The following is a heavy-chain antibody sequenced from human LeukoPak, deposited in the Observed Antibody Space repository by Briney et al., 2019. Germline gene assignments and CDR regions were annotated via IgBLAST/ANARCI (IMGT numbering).Heavy chain of an antibody. CDR3: ARQGDTGSWYFDY. J-gene: IGHJ4*02. CDR1: GFTFSSYG. V-gene: IGHV3-30*03. Sequence: GGSLRLSCAASGFTFSSYGMHWVRQAPGKGLEWVAVISYDGSNKYYADSVKGRFTISRDNSKSTLYLQMDSLRAGDTAVYYCARQGDTGSWYFDYWGQGTLVTVSS. CDR2: ISYDGSNK. D-gene: IGHD2-21*02.